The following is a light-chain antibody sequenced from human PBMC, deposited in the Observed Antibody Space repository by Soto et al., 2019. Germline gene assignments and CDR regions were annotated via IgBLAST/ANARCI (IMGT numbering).Light chain of an antibody. CDR3: QQYYSTPYT. V-gene: IGKV4-1*01. Sequence: DIVMTQSPDSLAVSLGEMATINCKSSQSVFSSANSKNFLAWYQQRPGQSPNLLIYWASTRESGVPHRFSGSGSGTDFTLTISSLQAEDVAVYYCQQYYSTPYTFGQGTKLEIK. CDR1: QSVFSSANSKNF. CDR2: WAS. J-gene: IGKJ2*01.